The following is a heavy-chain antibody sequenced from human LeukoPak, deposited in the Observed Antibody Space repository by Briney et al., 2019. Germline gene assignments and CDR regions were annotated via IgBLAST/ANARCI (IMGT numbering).Heavy chain of an antibody. V-gene: IGHV3-7*03. CDR3: AKVRAPSGWFNSDY. CDR2: IKLDGSEK. D-gene: IGHD6-19*01. J-gene: IGHJ4*02. CDR1: GFTFSNFW. Sequence: GESLRLSCTASGFTFSNFWMSWVRQAPGKGLEWVANIKLDGSEKNYVDSVKGLFTISRDNTKNPLYLQMNSLRVEDTAAYYCAKVRAPSGWFNSDYWGQGTLVTVSS.